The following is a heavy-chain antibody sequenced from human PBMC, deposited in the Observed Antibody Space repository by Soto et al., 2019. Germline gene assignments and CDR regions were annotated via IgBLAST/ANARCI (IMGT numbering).Heavy chain of an antibody. J-gene: IGHJ4*02. CDR2: IYYSGDT. CDR1: GGSISSYY. Sequence: SETLSLTCTVSGGSISSYYWSWIRQPPGKGLEWIGYIYYSGDTNYNPSLKSRVTISVDTSKNQFSLSLSSLTAADTAVYYCARDTRYGVLDYWGQGTLVTVSS. V-gene: IGHV4-59*01. D-gene: IGHD4-17*01. CDR3: ARDTRYGVLDY.